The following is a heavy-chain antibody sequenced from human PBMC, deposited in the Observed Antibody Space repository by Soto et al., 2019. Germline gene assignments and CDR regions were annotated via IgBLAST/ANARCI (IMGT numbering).Heavy chain of an antibody. J-gene: IGHJ4*02. CDR1: GFTFTRHS. CDR2: ISDSSGTI. CDR3: ARESEDLTSNFDY. V-gene: IGHV3-48*04. Sequence: PGGSLRLSCAASGFTFTRHSMNWVRQAAGKGLEWISYISDSSGTIYYADSVKGRFTISRDNAKNSLYLEMNSLRAEDTAVYYCARESEDLTSNFDYWGQGTLVTVSS.